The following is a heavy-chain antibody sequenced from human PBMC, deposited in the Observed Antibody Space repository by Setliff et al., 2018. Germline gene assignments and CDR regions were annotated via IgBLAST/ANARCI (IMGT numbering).Heavy chain of an antibody. D-gene: IGHD3-10*01. V-gene: IGHV1-69*13. CDR2: IIPMFGT. J-gene: IGHJ6*03. CDR3: AGGQPLVRKYYYYMDV. CDR1: GYTFTSYY. Sequence: GASVKVSCKASGYTFTSYYMHWVRQAPGQGLEWMGGIIPMFGTNYAQKFQGRVTITADESTSTAYMELSSLGSEDTAVYYCAGGQPLVRKYYYYMDVWGKGTTVTVSS.